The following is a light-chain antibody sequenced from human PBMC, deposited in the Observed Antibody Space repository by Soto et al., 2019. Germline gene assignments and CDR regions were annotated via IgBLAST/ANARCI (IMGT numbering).Light chain of an antibody. Sequence: QSALTQPPSASGSPGQSVTISCTGTKNDIGVYDFVSWYQHHPGKAPRLIIYEVVQRPSGVPDRFSGSKSGNTASLTVSGLQAADEADYFCKSYAGSNTYVFGSGTKDTVL. V-gene: IGLV2-8*01. CDR1: KNDIGVYDF. J-gene: IGLJ1*01. CDR2: EVV. CDR3: KSYAGSNTYV.